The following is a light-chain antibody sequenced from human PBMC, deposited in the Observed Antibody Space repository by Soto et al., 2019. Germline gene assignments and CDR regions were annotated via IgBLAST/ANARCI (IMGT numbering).Light chain of an antibody. V-gene: IGKV3-11*01. CDR2: DAS. J-gene: IGKJ4*01. CDR1: QSVSTF. CDR3: QQRINWPLT. Sequence: EIVLTQSPATLSPSPGERATLSCRAGQSVSTFLAWYQQKPGQAPRLLIYDASKRATGIPIRFSGSGSGTDFTLTISSLEPEDFAVYYCQQRINWPLTFGGGTKVEIK.